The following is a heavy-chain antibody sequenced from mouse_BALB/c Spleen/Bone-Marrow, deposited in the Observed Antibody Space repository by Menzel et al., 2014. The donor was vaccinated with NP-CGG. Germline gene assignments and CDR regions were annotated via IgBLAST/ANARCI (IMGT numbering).Heavy chain of an antibody. Sequence: SVXISCKATGYTFSSYWIEWVKQRPGHGLEWIGEILPGSGSTNYNEKFKGKATFTADASSNTAYMQLSSLTSEDSAVYYCAREDGLWYFDVWGAGTTVTVSS. V-gene: IGHV1-9*01. CDR2: ILPGSGST. CDR1: GYTFSSYW. J-gene: IGHJ1*01. D-gene: IGHD1-1*01. CDR3: AREDGLWYFDV.